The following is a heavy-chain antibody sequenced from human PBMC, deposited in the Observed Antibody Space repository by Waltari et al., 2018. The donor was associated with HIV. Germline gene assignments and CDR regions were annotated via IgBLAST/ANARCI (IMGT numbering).Heavy chain of an antibody. J-gene: IGHJ4*02. CDR3: ARDICNGGSCYSYYFDY. Sequence: QVQLVQSGAEVKKPGASVKISCKASGYTFTGYYMHWVRQAPGQGLEWMGWINRDNGGKKYGQKFQGRVTMTRDTSISTAYMELSRLRSDATAVYYCARDICNGGSCYSYYFDYWGQGTLVTVSS. CDR1: GYTFTGYY. CDR2: INRDNGGK. V-gene: IGHV1-2*02. D-gene: IGHD2-15*01.